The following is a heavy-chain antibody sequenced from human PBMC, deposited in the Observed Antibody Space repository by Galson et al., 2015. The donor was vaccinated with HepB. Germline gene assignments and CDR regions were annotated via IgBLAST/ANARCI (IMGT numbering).Heavy chain of an antibody. J-gene: IGHJ6*02. CDR2: ISWNSGSI. Sequence: SLRLSCAASGFTFDDYAMHWVRQAPGKGLEWVSGISWNSGSIGYADSVKGRFTISRDNAKNSLYLQMNSLRAEDTALYYCAKNYGDYYYGMDVWGQGTTVTVSS. CDR3: AKNYGDYYYGMDV. V-gene: IGHV3-9*01. D-gene: IGHD4-17*01. CDR1: GFTFDDYA.